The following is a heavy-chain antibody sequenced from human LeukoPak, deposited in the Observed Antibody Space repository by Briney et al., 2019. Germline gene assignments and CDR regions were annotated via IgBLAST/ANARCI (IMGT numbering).Heavy chain of an antibody. CDR2: IKSKTDGGTA. D-gene: IGHD3-3*01. V-gene: IGHV3-15*01. CDR1: GFTFSSYS. J-gene: IGHJ4*02. Sequence: PGGSLRLSCAASGFTFSSYSMNWVRQAPGKGLEWVGRIKSKTDGGTAEYAAPVKGRFIISRDDSKNTLYLQMNSLNSDDTGVYYCATALRGVGFWGQGTLVTVPS. CDR3: ATALRGVGF.